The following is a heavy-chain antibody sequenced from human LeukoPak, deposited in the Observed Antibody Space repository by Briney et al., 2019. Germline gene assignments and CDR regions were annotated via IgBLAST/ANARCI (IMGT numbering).Heavy chain of an antibody. Sequence: PGGSLRLSCAVSGFTVSSNYMSWVRQAPGKGLEWVSVLYSGGNTYYADSVKGRFTISRDNSKNTLYLQMNSLRAEDTAVYYCTRDVRDEYTSGWYPIGYWGQGTLVTVSS. CDR2: LYSGGNT. CDR3: TRDVRDEYTSGWYPIGY. V-gene: IGHV3-53*01. J-gene: IGHJ4*02. D-gene: IGHD6-19*01. CDR1: GFTVSSNY.